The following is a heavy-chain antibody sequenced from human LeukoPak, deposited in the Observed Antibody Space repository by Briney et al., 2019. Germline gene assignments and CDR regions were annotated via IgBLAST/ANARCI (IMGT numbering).Heavy chain of an antibody. CDR3: ARQFRGVIITSPFDY. V-gene: IGHV5-51*01. Sequence: GESLKISCKGSGYSFSNYWIGWVRQMPGKGLEWVAIIYPGDSDTRYSPSFRGQVTISADKSTNTAYLQWSSLKASDTAMYYCARQFRGVIITSPFDYWGQGTLVTVSS. J-gene: IGHJ4*02. CDR2: IYPGDSDT. D-gene: IGHD3-10*01. CDR1: GYSFSNYW.